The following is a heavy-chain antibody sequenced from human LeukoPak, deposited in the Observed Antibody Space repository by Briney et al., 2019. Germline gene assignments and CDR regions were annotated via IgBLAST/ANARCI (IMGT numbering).Heavy chain of an antibody. CDR2: MNPNSGNT. CDR3: ARGVIVAMEYYFDY. CDR1: GYTFTSYD. J-gene: IGHJ4*02. V-gene: IGHV1-8*01. D-gene: IGHD5-18*01. Sequence: ASVKVSCKASGYTFTSYDINWVRQATGQGLEWMGWMNPNSGNTGYAQKFQGRVTMTRNTSISTAYMELSSLRSEDTAVYYCARGVIVAMEYYFDYWGQGTLVTVSS.